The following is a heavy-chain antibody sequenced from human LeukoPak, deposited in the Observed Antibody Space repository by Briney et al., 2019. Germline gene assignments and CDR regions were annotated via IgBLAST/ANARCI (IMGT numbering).Heavy chain of an antibody. V-gene: IGHV3-30*18. CDR1: GFTFSSYG. Sequence: PGGSLRLSCAASGFTFSSYGMHWVRQAPGKGLEWVAIISSDGSNKYYADSVKGRFTISRDNSKNTLYMQMNSLRPEDTAVYYCAKDAKGLSYYFDHWGQGTLVTVSS. CDR2: ISSDGSNK. J-gene: IGHJ4*02. D-gene: IGHD3-16*02. CDR3: AKDAKGLSYYFDH.